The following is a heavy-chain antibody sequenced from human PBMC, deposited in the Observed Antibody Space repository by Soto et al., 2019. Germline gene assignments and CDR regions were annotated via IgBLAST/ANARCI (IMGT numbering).Heavy chain of an antibody. D-gene: IGHD1-1*01. CDR1: GDSMTSGDYS. CDR3: ARGDYQYSTVY. CDR2: IYRTGNT. J-gene: IGHJ1*01. V-gene: IGHV4-30-2*01. Sequence: PSETLSLTCTVSGDSMTSGDYSWSWIRQPPGKGLEWLGYIYRTGNTHYSPSLKSRVSISQDRSKNQFSLELTSVTAADTAVYYCARGDYQYSTVYWGQGTLVTVSS.